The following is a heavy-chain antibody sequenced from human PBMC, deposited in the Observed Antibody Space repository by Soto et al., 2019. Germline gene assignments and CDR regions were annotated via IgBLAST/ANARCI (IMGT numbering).Heavy chain of an antibody. D-gene: IGHD3-10*01. J-gene: IGHJ5*02. CDR3: ARYYLVRGRDSNLFEP. CDR1: GFTFSSYW. Sequence: EVQLVESGGGLVQPGGSLRLSCAASGFTFSSYWMHWVRQAPGKGRVWVSRINSDGRSTTYADSVKGRFAISRDYAKNTVYLQMNGLRVEDTAVYYCARYYLVRGRDSNLFEPWGQGTLVTVSS. V-gene: IGHV3-74*03. CDR2: INSDGRST.